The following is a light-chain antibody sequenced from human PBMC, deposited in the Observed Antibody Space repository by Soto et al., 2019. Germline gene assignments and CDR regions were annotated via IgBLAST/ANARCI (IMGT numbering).Light chain of an antibody. J-gene: IGKJ2*01. CDR3: QQYNNWPYT. CDR1: QSVSSN. V-gene: IGKV3-15*01. CDR2: AAS. Sequence: EIAMTHSPATLSVSPCERGTLSSRASQSVSSNLAWYQQKPGQAPRLLIYAASARATGIPARFSGSGSGTDFTLTISSLQSEDFAVYYCQQYNNWPYTFGQGTKVDI.